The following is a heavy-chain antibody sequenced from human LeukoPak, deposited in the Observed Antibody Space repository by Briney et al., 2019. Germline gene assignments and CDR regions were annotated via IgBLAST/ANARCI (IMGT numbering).Heavy chain of an antibody. V-gene: IGHV4-34*01. CDR3: ASGPGGPAAMNNWFDP. CDR1: GGSFSGSY. CDR2: INHSRSP. J-gene: IGHJ5*02. Sequence: PSEALSLTCAVYGGSFSGSYWGWIRQPPGKGLEWIGEINHSRSPNYNPSLKSRVTISLDTSKNQFSLKLSSVTAADTAVYYCASGPGGPAAMNNWFDPWGQGTLVTVYS. D-gene: IGHD2-2*01.